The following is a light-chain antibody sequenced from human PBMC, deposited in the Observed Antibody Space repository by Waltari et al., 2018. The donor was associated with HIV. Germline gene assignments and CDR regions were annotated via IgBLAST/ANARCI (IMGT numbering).Light chain of an antibody. CDR3: SSYTSSSTQV. J-gene: IGLJ3*02. V-gene: IGLV2-14*03. CDR2: EIT. Sequence: QSALTQPASVSGSPGQSITISCTGTSSDVSGYNYVSWYQQHPGTAPKLMIYEITNRPSGVSNRFSGSKSGNTASLTIAGLQAEDEADYYCSSYTSSSTQVFGGGTKVTVL. CDR1: SSDVSGYNY.